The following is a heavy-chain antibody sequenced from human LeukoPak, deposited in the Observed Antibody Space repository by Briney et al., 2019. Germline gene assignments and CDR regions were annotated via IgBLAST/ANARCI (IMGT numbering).Heavy chain of an antibody. CDR1: GFTFSSHG. V-gene: IGHV3-23*01. CDR2: ISGSGDNT. Sequence: GGTLRLSCAASGFTFSSHGMSWVRQAPGKGLEWVLTISGSGDNTYYADSVKGRFTISRDNSKNTLYLQMNSLRAEDTAVYYCAKVTYGSGTYGAFDYWGQGTLVTVSS. J-gene: IGHJ4*02. D-gene: IGHD3-10*01. CDR3: AKVTYGSGTYGAFDY.